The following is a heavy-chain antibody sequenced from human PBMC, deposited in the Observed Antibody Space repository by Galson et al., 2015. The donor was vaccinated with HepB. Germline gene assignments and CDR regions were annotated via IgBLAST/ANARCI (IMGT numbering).Heavy chain of an antibody. Sequence: SVTVSCKPSGYTLTDHYLLWMRQAPGQGPEWMGWINPNSGGTSYAQKFQVRVTVTRDTSITTAYMELSRVTPDDTAVHYCARGAVALWHWGQGTLVTVSA. CDR2: INPNSGGT. CDR3: ARGAVALWH. D-gene: IGHD2-21*01. CDR1: GYTLTDHY. J-gene: IGHJ4*02. V-gene: IGHV1-2*02.